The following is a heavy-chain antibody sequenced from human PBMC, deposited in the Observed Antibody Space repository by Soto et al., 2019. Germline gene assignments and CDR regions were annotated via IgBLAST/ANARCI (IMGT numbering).Heavy chain of an antibody. CDR2: IYPGDSDT. J-gene: IGHJ6*03. D-gene: IGHD5-18*01. CDR1: GYSFTSYW. V-gene: IGHV5-51*01. Sequence: GESLKISCKGSGYSFTSYWIGRVRQRPGKGLEWMGIIYPGDSDTRYSPSFQGQVTISADKSISTAYLQWSSLKASDTAMYYCSRHWGVQLFRTYSYMDVWGKGTTVTVSS. CDR3: SRHWGVQLFRTYSYMDV.